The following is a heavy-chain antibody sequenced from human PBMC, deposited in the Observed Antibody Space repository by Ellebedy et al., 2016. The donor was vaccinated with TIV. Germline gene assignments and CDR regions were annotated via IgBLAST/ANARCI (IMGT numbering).Heavy chain of an antibody. V-gene: IGHV3-73*01. CDR3: TRRGVSGEITFDY. CDR2: IRSQANSYAT. J-gene: IGHJ4*02. Sequence: GGSLRLSXAASGFTFSGSAMHWARQSSGKGLEWIGRIRSQANSYATAYAPSVKGRFFISRDDSKNTAYLHMNSLNTEDSAVYYCTRRGVSGEITFDYWGQGTLVTVSS. D-gene: IGHD1-20*01. CDR1: GFTFSGSA.